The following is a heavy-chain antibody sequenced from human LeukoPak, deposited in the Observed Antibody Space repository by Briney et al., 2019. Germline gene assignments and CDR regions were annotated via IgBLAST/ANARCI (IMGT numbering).Heavy chain of an antibody. D-gene: IGHD6-13*01. J-gene: IGHJ4*02. CDR3: AKDRSTTWSFDY. Sequence: GGSLRLSCAASGFTFSFSGMYWVRQAPGKGLEWVAFISDDGSRKYYADSGKGRFTISRDNSKNTLFLQMNSLRTEDTAVYYCAKDRSTTWSFDYWGQGTLVTVSS. CDR1: GFTFSFSG. V-gene: IGHV3-30*18. CDR2: ISDDGSRK.